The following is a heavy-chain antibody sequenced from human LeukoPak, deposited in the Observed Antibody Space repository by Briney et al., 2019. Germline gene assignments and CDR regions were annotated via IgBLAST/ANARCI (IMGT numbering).Heavy chain of an antibody. CDR1: GGTFSSYA. Sequence: SVKVSCKASGGTFSSYAISWVRQAPGQGLEWMGGIIPIFGTANYAQKFQGRVTITTDESTSTAYMELSSLRSEDTAVYYCARDRTGTTVTNYFDYWGQGTLVTASS. J-gene: IGHJ4*02. CDR2: IIPIFGTA. D-gene: IGHD4-17*01. CDR3: ARDRTGTTVTNYFDY. V-gene: IGHV1-69*05.